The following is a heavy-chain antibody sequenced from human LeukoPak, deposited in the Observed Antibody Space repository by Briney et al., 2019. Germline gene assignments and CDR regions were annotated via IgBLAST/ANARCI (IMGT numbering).Heavy chain of an antibody. CDR3: ARGQTDFWSARIDY. J-gene: IGHJ4*02. CDR2: ISYDGSNK. V-gene: IGHV3-30-3*01. CDR1: GFTFSSYA. D-gene: IGHD3-3*01. Sequence: GGSLRLSCAASGFTFSSYAMHWVRQAPGKGLEWVAVISYDGSNKYYADSVKGRFTISRDNSKNTLYLQMNSLRAEDTAVYYCARGQTDFWSARIDYWGQGTLVTVSP.